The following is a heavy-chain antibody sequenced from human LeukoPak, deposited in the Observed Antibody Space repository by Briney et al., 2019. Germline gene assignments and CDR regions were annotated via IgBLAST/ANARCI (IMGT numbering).Heavy chain of an antibody. V-gene: IGHV4-4*07. D-gene: IGHD6-6*01. J-gene: IGHJ4*02. CDR1: GGSFSGYY. Sequence: SSETLSLTCAVYGGSFSGYYWSWIRQPAGKGLEWIGRIHTSGSTDYNPSLESRVSMSVDTSKNHFSLKLRSVTAADTAVYYCAREGSMTARPFVSIDYWGQGTLVTVSS. CDR2: IHTSGST. CDR3: AREGSMTARPFVSIDY.